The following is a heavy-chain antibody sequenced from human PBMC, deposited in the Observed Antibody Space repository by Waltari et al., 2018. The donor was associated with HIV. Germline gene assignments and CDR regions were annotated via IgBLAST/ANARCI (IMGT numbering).Heavy chain of an antibody. J-gene: IGHJ6*02. CDR2: IYYSGST. D-gene: IGHD2-21*01. Sequence: QVQLQESGPGLVKPSETLSLTCTVSGGSISSYYWSWIRQPPGKGLEWIGYIYYSGSTNYTPSLKNRVTISVDTSKNQFSLKLSSVTAADTAVYYCARGVAFGGYYYGMDVWGQGTTVTVSS. V-gene: IGHV4-59*01. CDR3: ARGVAFGGYYYGMDV. CDR1: GGSISSYY.